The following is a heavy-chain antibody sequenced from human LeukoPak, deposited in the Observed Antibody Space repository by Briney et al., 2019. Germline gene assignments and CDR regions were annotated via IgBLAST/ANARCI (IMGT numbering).Heavy chain of an antibody. V-gene: IGHV1-69*13. D-gene: IGHD5-18*01. CDR2: IIPIFGTA. J-gene: IGHJ4*02. Sequence: GASVKVSCKASGGTFSSYAISWVRQATGQGLEWMGGIIPIFGTANYAQKFQGRVTITADESTSTAYMELSSLRSEDTAVYYCAVFSKIQSGYNLWGQGTLVTVSS. CDR3: AVFSKIQSGYNL. CDR1: GGTFSSYA.